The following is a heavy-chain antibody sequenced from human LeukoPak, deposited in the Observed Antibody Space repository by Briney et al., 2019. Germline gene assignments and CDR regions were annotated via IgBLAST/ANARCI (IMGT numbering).Heavy chain of an antibody. D-gene: IGHD6-13*01. J-gene: IGHJ4*01. CDR2: IGGGSTTT. CDR1: GFTFRNYV. CDR3: AREGGTVEIAEFDY. Sequence: GGSLRLSCTASGFTFRNYVMNWVRQAPGKGLAWVSLIGGGSTTTYYADSVKGRFTISRDNSKNTVYLQMNSLRVEDTAVYYCAREGGTVEIAEFDYWGHGTLVTVSS. V-gene: IGHV3-23*01.